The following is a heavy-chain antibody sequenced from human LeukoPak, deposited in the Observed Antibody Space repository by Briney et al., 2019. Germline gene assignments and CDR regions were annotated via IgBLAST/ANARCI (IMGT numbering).Heavy chain of an antibody. Sequence: PSETLSLTCTVSGRSLSSSSYYWGWIRQPPGKGLEWIGSIFYSGITYYNPSLKSRVTISVDVSMNQFSLKLSSVTASDTAVYYCARHVRMAARLGGYYFYIDVWGEGTTVTVSS. J-gene: IGHJ6*03. V-gene: IGHV4-39*01. CDR1: GRSLSSSSYY. D-gene: IGHD6-6*01. CDR2: IFYSGIT. CDR3: ARHVRMAARLGGYYFYIDV.